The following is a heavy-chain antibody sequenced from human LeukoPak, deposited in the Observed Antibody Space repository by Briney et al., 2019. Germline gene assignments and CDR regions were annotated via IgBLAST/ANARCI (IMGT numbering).Heavy chain of an antibody. D-gene: IGHD3-22*01. J-gene: IGHJ4*02. CDR3: ARGTYYYDSSGYYFDY. CDR2: IYHSGST. V-gene: IGHV4-30-2*01. CDR1: GGSISSGGYS. Sequence: SETLSLTCAVSGGSISSGGYSRSWIRRPPGKGLEWIGYIYHSGSTYYNPSLKSRVTISVDRSKNQFSLKLSSVTAADTAVYYCARGTYYYDSSGYYFDYWGQGTLVTVSS.